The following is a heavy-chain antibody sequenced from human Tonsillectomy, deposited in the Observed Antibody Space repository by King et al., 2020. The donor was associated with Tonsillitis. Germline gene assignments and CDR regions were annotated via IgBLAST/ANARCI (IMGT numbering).Heavy chain of an antibody. CDR2: IYPRDSDT. J-gene: IGHJ5*02. Sequence: VQLVESGAGVKKPGESLKISCKGSGYTFTSYWIGWVRQMPGKGLEWMGMIYPRDSDTRYSPSFKGHVTISVDRSINTAYLQWNSLEASDSAMYYCARHGGVWDLSDISGYFHFDPWGQGILVTVSS. V-gene: IGHV5-51*01. CDR3: ARHGGVWDLSDISGYFHFDP. CDR1: GYTFTSYW. D-gene: IGHD3-22*01.